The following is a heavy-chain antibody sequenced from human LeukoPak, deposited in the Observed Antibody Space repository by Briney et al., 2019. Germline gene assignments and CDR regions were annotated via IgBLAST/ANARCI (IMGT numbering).Heavy chain of an antibody. CDR2: ISAYNGNT. V-gene: IGHV1-18*01. CDR1: GYTFTSYG. J-gene: IGHJ3*02. D-gene: IGHD3-9*01. CDR3: AILVGVLTGPDAFDI. Sequence: GASVKVSCKASGYTFTSYGISGVRQAPGQGREWMGWISAYNGNTNYAQKLQGRVTMTTDTSTSTAYMELRSLRSDDTAVYYCAILVGVLTGPDAFDIWGQGTMVTVSS.